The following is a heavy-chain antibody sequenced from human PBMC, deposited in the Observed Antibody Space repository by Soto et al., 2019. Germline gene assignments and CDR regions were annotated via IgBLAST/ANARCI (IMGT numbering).Heavy chain of an antibody. J-gene: IGHJ3*02. CDR1: GFTFSNAW. V-gene: IGHV3-15*01. CDR3: TTDFNAYCGGDCYPDAFDI. CDR2: IKSKTDGGTT. D-gene: IGHD2-21*02. Sequence: LRLSCAASGFTFSNAWMSWVRQAPGKGLEWVGRIKSKTDGGTTDYAAPVKGRFTISRDDSKNTLYLQMNSLETEDTAVYYCTTDFNAYCGGDCYPDAFDIWGQGTMVTVSS.